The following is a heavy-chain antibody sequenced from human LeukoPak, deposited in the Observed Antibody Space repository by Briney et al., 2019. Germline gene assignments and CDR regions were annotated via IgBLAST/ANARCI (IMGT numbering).Heavy chain of an antibody. CDR2: IYPGDSDT. CDR1: GYSFTSYW. J-gene: IGHJ4*02. Sequence: GESREFSCKGSGYSFTSYWIGWVRQMPGKGLEWMGIIYPGDSDTRYCPSFQGQVTISADKSISTAYLQWSSLKASDTAMYYCARRYGYDYYFDNVCGQSLATASS. D-gene: IGHD5-12*01. V-gene: IGHV5-51*01. CDR3: ARRYGYDYYFDN.